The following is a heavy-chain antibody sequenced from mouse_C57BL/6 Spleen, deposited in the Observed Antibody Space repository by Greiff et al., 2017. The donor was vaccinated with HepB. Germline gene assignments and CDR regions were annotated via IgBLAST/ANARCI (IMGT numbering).Heavy chain of an antibody. J-gene: IGHJ2*01. CDR2: IYPRSGNT. CDR1: GYTFTSYG. CDR3: ARISSSGYPAY. V-gene: IGHV1-81*01. D-gene: IGHD3-2*02. Sequence: VQLQQSGAELVKPGASVKLSCKASGYTFTSYGISWVKQRTGQGLEWIGEIYPRSGNTYYNEKFKGKATLTADKSSSTAYMELRSLTSEDSAVYFCARISSSGYPAYWGQGTTLTVSS.